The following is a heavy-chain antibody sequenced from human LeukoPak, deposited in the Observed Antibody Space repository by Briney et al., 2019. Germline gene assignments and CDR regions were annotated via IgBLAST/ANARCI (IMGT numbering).Heavy chain of an antibody. V-gene: IGHV4-39*01. Sequence: SETLSLTCTVSGGSVSNSNYYCGWVRQPPGKGLEWIGSIYYSGSTYYNPSLKSRVTISVDTSKNQFSLKLSPVTAADTAVYYCARQRGYCSGGSCYGMFDYWGQGTLVTVSS. CDR1: GGSVSNSNYY. D-gene: IGHD2-15*01. CDR3: ARQRGYCSGGSCYGMFDY. J-gene: IGHJ4*02. CDR2: IYYSGST.